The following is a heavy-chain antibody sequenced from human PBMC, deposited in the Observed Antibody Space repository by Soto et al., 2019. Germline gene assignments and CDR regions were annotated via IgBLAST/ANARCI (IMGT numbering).Heavy chain of an antibody. CDR3: ARDRLRITIFGVVILTPNSMDV. D-gene: IGHD3-3*01. Sequence: GASVKVSCKASGYTFTSYYMHWVRQAPGQGLEWMGIINPSGGSTSYAQKFQGRVTMTRDTSTSTVYMELSSLRSEDTAVYYCARDRLRITIFGVVILTPNSMDVWGQGTTVTVSS. CDR2: INPSGGST. CDR1: GYTFTSYY. J-gene: IGHJ6*02. V-gene: IGHV1-46*01.